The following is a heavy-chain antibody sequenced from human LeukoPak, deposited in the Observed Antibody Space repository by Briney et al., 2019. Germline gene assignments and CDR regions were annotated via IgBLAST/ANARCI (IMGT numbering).Heavy chain of an antibody. CDR2: IYTSGST. CDR3: AASDSSSSFSMDY. J-gene: IGHJ4*02. V-gene: IGHV4-4*09. Sequence: SETLSVTCTVSGGSISIYYWSWIRQPPGKGLEWIGHIYTSGSTTYNPSLTSRVTISVDTSKNQFPLKLSSVTAADTAVYYCAASDSSSSFSMDYWGQGTLVIVSS. D-gene: IGHD6-6*01. CDR1: GGSISIYY.